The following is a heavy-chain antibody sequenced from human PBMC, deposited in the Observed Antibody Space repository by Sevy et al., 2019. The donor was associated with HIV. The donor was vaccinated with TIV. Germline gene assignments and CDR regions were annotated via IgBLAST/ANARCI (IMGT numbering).Heavy chain of an antibody. V-gene: IGHV3-9*01. CDR3: AKDINRGCDGVNCYSYYYYFYGLDV. Sequence: GGSLRLSCAASGFPFNDHAMHWVRQVPGKGLKWVSGISWNSRNIGYADSVKGRFTISRYKTRHFVSLEMHSLRPEDTALYYCAKDINRGCDGVNCYSYYYYFYGLDVWGQGTTVTVSS. J-gene: IGHJ6*02. CDR2: ISWNSRNI. CDR1: GFPFNDHA. D-gene: IGHD2-21*01.